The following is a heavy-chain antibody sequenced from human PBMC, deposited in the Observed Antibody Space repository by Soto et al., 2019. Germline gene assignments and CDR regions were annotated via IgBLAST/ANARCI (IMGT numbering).Heavy chain of an antibody. V-gene: IGHV1-8*01. D-gene: IGHD6-6*01. CDR3: ARRRVVVAARPYYYYAMDV. J-gene: IGHJ6*02. Sequence: QVQLVQSGAEVKKPGASVKVSCTASGYTFSNYDINWVRQATGQGLEWMGRMNPNTGDTGFAQKFQGRVTMSRNTSISTDYMELSSLTSEDTAVYYCARRRVVVAARPYYYYAMDVWGQGTTVTVSS. CDR1: GYTFSNYD. CDR2: MNPNTGDT.